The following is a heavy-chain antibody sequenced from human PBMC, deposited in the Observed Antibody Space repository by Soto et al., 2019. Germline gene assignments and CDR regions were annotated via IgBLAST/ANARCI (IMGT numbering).Heavy chain of an antibody. Sequence: PGGSLRLSCAASGFTFSNYGMHWVRQAPGKGLEWVAVIWYDGSNKYYADSVKGRFTISRDNSKNTLYLQMNSLRAEDTAVYYCARDWRTPSPTTEGYYYYGMDVWGQGTTVTVSS. D-gene: IGHD4-17*01. CDR2: IWYDGSNK. J-gene: IGHJ6*02. CDR1: GFTFSNYG. CDR3: ARDWRTPSPTTEGYYYYGMDV. V-gene: IGHV3-33*01.